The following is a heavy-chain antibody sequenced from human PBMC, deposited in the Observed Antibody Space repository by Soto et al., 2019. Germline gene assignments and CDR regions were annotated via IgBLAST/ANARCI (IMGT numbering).Heavy chain of an antibody. D-gene: IGHD5-12*01. Sequence: SETLSLTCPVSGGSISSGDYYWSWIRQPPVKGLEWIGYIYYSGSTYYNPSLKSRVTISVDTSKNQFSLKLSSVTAADTAVYYCASYSGYDLGFDYWGQGTLVTVSS. CDR2: IYYSGST. CDR3: ASYSGYDLGFDY. CDR1: GGSISSGDYY. V-gene: IGHV4-30-4*01. J-gene: IGHJ4*02.